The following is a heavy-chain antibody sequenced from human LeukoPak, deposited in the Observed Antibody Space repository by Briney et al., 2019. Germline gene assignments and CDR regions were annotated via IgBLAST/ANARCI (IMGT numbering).Heavy chain of an antibody. V-gene: IGHV4-4*07. Sequence: PSETLSLTCTVSGGSISSYYWSWIRQPAGKGLEWIGRIYTSGSTNYNPSLKSRVTMSVDTSKNQFSLKLSSVTAADTAVYYCARGGDYYGSGSLEFDYWGQGTLVTVSS. CDR2: IYTSGST. CDR3: ARGGDYYGSGSLEFDY. J-gene: IGHJ4*02. CDR1: GGSISSYY. D-gene: IGHD3-10*01.